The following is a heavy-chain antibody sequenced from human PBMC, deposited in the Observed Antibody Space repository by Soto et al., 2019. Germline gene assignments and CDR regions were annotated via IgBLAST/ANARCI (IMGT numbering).Heavy chain of an antibody. J-gene: IGHJ4*02. CDR1: GGTFSSYA. V-gene: IGHV1-69*13. Sequence: ASVKVSCKASGGTFSSYAISWVRQAPGQGLEWMGGIIPIFGTANYAQKFQGRVTITADESTSTAYMELSSLRSEDTAVYYCAREPRDYDILTGSYYFDYWGQGTLVTVSS. D-gene: IGHD3-9*01. CDR3: AREPRDYDILTGSYYFDY. CDR2: IIPIFGTA.